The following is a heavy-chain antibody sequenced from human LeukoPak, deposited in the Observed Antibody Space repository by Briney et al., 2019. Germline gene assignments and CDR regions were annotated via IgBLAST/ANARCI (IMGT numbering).Heavy chain of an antibody. CDR2: ISGSGGST. CDR1: GFTFSSYA. Sequence: PGGSLRLSCAASGFTFSSYAMSWVRQAPGKGLEWVSAISGSGGSTYYADSVEGRFTISRDNSKNTLYLQMNSLRAENTAVYYCAKVGSESYYHLFYYYYYGMDVWGQGTTVTVSS. CDR3: AKVGSESYYHLFYYYYYGMDV. D-gene: IGHD3-10*01. J-gene: IGHJ6*02. V-gene: IGHV3-23*01.